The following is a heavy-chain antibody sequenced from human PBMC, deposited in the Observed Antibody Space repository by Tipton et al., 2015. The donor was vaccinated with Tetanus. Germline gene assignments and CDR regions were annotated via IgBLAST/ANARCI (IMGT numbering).Heavy chain of an antibody. CDR3: ARTSGYLYSNH. Sequence: TLSLTCSVSGGSISSGDYYWSWIRQPPGKGLEWIGYIYYSGSTYYNPSLKSRVTISVDTSKNQFSLKLSSVTAADTAVYYCARTSGYLYSNHWGQGTLVTVSS. J-gene: IGHJ1*01. CDR1: GGSISSGDYY. V-gene: IGHV4-30-4*01. D-gene: IGHD3-3*01. CDR2: IYYSGST.